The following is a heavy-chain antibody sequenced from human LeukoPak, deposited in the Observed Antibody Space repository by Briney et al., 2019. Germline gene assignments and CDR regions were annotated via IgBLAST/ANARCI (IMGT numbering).Heavy chain of an antibody. D-gene: IGHD2-2*02. CDR2: IQSKSAGGTR. J-gene: IGHJ4*02. CDR3: ARLPPGYCVDTRCYSYVDS. CDR1: GFTFINAW. Sequence: NPGGSLRLSCAASGFTFINAWMTWVRQAPGKGLEWVGRIQSKSAGGTRDYAAPVKGRFTISRDDSENTLYLQMNSLKTEDTAVYYCARLPPGYCVDTRCYSYVDSWGQGTLVTVSS. V-gene: IGHV3-15*01.